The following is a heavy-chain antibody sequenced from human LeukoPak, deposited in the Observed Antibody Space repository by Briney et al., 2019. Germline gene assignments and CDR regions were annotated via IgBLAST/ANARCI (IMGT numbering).Heavy chain of an antibody. J-gene: IGHJ6*03. D-gene: IGHD2-15*01. V-gene: IGHV4-39*01. CDR1: GRSHSSSSYY. CDR3: GKEVGYCSGGSCWSIYYMDV. CDR2: IYYSGST. Sequence: SSETLSLTYTVSGRSHSSSSYYWGWIRQPPGKGLEWIGSIYYSGSTYYNLSLKSQVTISVDTSKNQLSLKLSSVAAADTAVYYCGKEVGYCSGGSCWSIYYMDVWGKGTTVTVSS.